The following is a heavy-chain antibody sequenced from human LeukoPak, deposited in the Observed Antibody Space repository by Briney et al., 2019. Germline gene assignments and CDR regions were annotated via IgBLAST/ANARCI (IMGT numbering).Heavy chain of an antibody. J-gene: IGHJ4*02. D-gene: IGHD3-9*01. CDR1: GYSISSGYY. CDR3: ARTPYYDILTGYLPFDY. Sequence: SETLSLTCTVSGYSISSGYYWGWIRQPPGKGLEWIGSIYHSGSTYYNPSLKSRVTISVDTSKNQFSLKLSSVTAADTAVYYCARTPYYDILTGYLPFDYWGQGTLVTVSS. V-gene: IGHV4-38-2*02. CDR2: IYHSGST.